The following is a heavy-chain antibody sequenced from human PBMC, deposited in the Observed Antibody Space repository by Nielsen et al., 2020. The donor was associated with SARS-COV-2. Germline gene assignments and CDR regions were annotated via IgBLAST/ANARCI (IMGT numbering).Heavy chain of an antibody. J-gene: IGHJ6*03. CDR2: INSDGSST. Sequence: VRQMRGKGLVWDSRINSDGSSTSDADAVKGRFTISRDNAKNTLYLQMNSLRAEDTAVYYCARDEAGSSSSVYYNYSMNAWAKGPRSPSP. CDR3: ARDEAGSSSSVYYNYSMNA. D-gene: IGHD6-13*01. V-gene: IGHV3-74*01.